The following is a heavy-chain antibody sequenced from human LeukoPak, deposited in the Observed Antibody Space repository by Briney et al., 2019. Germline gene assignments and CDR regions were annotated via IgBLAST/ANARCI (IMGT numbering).Heavy chain of an antibody. D-gene: IGHD6-6*01. J-gene: IGHJ5*02. CDR1: GGSISSADYY. CDR2: IYYTGSI. CDR3: ARVMAARREDLNWFDP. Sequence: SETLSLTCTVSGGSISSADYYWSWIRQPPGKGLEWIGYIYYTGSIYHNPSLTTRLTISLDTSKNQFSLNLTSVNAADTAVYYCARVMAARREDLNWFDPWGQGTLVTVSS. V-gene: IGHV4-30-4*01.